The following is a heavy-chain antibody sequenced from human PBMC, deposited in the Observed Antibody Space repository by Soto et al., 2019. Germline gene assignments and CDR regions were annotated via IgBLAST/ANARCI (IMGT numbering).Heavy chain of an antibody. CDR3: TSLYYGH. CDR2: IKSKAAGGTT. Sequence: GGSLRLSCAASEFTFTNAWMSWVRQAPGKGLEWVGRIKSKAAGGTTDYAAPVKGRFTISRDESQNTLYLQMNSLKTEDTAVYYCTSLYYGHWGQGTLVTVSS. J-gene: IGHJ4*02. D-gene: IGHD3-16*02. V-gene: IGHV3-15*01. CDR1: EFTFTNAW.